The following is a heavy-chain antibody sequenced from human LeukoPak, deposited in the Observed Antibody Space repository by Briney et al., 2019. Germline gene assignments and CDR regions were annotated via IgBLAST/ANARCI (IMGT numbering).Heavy chain of an antibody. CDR1: GYTFNSHG. Sequence: GASVWVSCKASGYTFNSHGISWIRQAPGQGPEWMGWISGDYGYTKYAQKFQGRVTMTTDTSTDTSYMELRSLRSDDTAVYYCARNKTTGGGGFDYWGQGTLITV. D-gene: IGHD3-16*01. V-gene: IGHV1-18*04. CDR2: ISGDYGYT. J-gene: IGHJ4*02. CDR3: ARNKTTGGGGFDY.